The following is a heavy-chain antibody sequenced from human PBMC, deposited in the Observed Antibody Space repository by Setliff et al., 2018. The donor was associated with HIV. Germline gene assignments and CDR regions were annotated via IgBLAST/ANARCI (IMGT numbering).Heavy chain of an antibody. CDR1: GYTFTAYY. D-gene: IGHD1-1*01. CDR3: AGSRGYFVQAD. J-gene: IGHJ4*02. V-gene: IGHV1-2*02. CDR2: INPNRGGT. Sequence: GASVKVSCKASGYTFTAYYMHWVRQAPRQGLEWMGWINPNRGGTTYAQKFQGRVTMTRDTSITTAYMEMNSLRAEDTAAYYCAGSRGYFVQADWGQGTLVTVSS.